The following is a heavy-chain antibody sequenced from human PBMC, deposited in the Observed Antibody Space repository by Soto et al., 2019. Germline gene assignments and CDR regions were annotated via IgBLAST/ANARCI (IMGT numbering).Heavy chain of an antibody. D-gene: IGHD3-3*01. J-gene: IGHJ4*02. V-gene: IGHV2-5*01. CDR1: GFSLRTSGVS. CDR3: ADASRYYGFSSGYSSLVDY. CDR2: IYWNDDK. Sequence: SGPTLVNPTQTLTLTCTFSGFSLRTSGVSVGWIRQPPGKALEWLALIYWNDDKRYSPSLTSRLTITKDTTRNRVVLTMTNMDPVDTATYYTADASRYYGFSSGYSSLVDYWGQGTLVTVSS.